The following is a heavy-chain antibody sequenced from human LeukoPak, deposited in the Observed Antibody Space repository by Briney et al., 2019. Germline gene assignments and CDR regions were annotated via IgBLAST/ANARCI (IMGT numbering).Heavy chain of an antibody. CDR2: FYPEDGET. CDR1: GYTLTELS. V-gene: IGHV1-24*01. D-gene: IGHD2-8*01. Sequence: ASVKVSCKVSGYTLTELSMHWVRQAPGKGLEWMGGFYPEDGETIYAQKFQGRVTMTEDTSTDTAYMELSSLRSEDTAVYYCATVTLVPHDAFDIWGQGTMVTVSS. J-gene: IGHJ3*02. CDR3: ATVTLVPHDAFDI.